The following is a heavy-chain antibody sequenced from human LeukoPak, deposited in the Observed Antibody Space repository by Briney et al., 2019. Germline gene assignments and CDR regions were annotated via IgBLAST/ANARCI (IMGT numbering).Heavy chain of an antibody. Sequence: SETLSLTCTVSGGSISSYYWSWIRQPPGKGLEWIGYIYYSGSTNYNPSLKSRVTISVDTSKNQFSLKLSSVTAADTVVYYCARRTFYYYYGMDVWGQGTTVTVSS. CDR3: ARRTFYYYYGMDV. D-gene: IGHD1-14*01. J-gene: IGHJ6*02. CDR2: IYYSGST. CDR1: GGSISSYY. V-gene: IGHV4-59*01.